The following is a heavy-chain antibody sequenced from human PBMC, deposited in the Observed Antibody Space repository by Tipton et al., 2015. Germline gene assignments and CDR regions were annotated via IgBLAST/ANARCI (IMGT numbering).Heavy chain of an antibody. CDR1: GGSISSSNYY. V-gene: IGHV4-39*07. CDR2: IDYSGST. CDR3: ARGGGGFFDY. J-gene: IGHJ4*02. Sequence: TLSLTCTVSGGSISSSNYYWGWIRQPPGKGLEWIGSIDYSGSTYNNPSLKSRVTISLDTSKNQFSLTLTSVTAADTAVYYCARGGGGFFDYWGQGTLVTVSS. D-gene: IGHD3-16*01.